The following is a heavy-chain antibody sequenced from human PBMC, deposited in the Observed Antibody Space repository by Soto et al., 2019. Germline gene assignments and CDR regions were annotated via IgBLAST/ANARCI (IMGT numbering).Heavy chain of an antibody. Sequence: QVQLQESGPGLVNPSQTLSLTCTVSGGSISSGGYYWSWIRQHPGKGLEWIGYIYYSGSTYYNPTLKSRVTISVDTSKTQLSLKLSSVIAADTAVYYCARWVGAASFDYWGQGTLVTVSS. CDR1: GGSISSGGYY. J-gene: IGHJ4*02. V-gene: IGHV4-31*03. CDR3: ARWVGAASFDY. CDR2: IYYSGST. D-gene: IGHD2-15*01.